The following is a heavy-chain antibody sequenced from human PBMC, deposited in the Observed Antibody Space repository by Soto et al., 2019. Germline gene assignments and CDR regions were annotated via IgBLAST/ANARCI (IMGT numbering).Heavy chain of an antibody. D-gene: IGHD3-9*01. J-gene: IGHJ6*02. CDR1: GFTFSSYG. CDR3: AVGYDILTGYHRYYYYYGMDV. V-gene: IGHV3-30*03. Sequence: PGGSLRLSCAASGFTFSSYGMHWVRQAPGKGLEWVAVISYDGSNKYYADSVKGRFTISRDNSKNTLYLQMNSLRAEDTAVYYCAVGYDILTGYHRYYYYYGMDVWGQGTTVT. CDR2: ISYDGSNK.